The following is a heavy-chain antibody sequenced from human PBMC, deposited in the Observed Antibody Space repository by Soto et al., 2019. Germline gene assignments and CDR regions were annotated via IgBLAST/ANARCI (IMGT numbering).Heavy chain of an antibody. V-gene: IGHV5-51*01. CDR1: GYSFTSYW. J-gene: IGHJ6*02. CDR3: ESGYYGSGSYYSVQYYYGMDV. Sequence: GESLKSSCKGSGYSFTSYWIGWVRQMPGKGLEWMGIIYPGDSDTRYSPSFQGQATISADKSNSTAYLQWSSLKASDTAMYYCESGYYGSGSYYSVQYYYGMDVWAQGTTVTVSS. CDR2: IYPGDSDT. D-gene: IGHD3-10*01.